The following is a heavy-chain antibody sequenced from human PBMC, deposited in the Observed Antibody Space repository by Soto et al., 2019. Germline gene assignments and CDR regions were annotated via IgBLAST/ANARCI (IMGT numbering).Heavy chain of an antibody. CDR3: ARGQEGVVATH. D-gene: IGHD5-12*01. CDR1: GGSLSGYY. J-gene: IGHJ4*02. V-gene: IGHV4-34*01. CDR2: VKDGGHT. Sequence: QVQLQQWGAGLLKPSETLSLNCAVTGGSLSGYYWSWIRQPPGKGLEWIGEVKDGGHTNYSPSLSGLVTISSDTSNNQFSLRLTSVTAADTGVYYCARGQEGVVATHWDQGSLVTVSS.